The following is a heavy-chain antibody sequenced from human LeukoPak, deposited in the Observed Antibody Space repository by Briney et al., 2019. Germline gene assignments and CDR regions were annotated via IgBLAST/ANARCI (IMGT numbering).Heavy chain of an antibody. V-gene: IGHV4-4*02. CDR1: GDSISSNYW. J-gene: IGHJ6*03. Sequence: SGTLSLTCAVSGDSISSNYWWSWVRQSPGKGLEWIGSIYHSGNTYYNPSLKSRITISVDTSKNQFSLKLSSVTAADTAVYYCTRDVLFDYYDSSGSLLGAAPHYYNYYMDVWGKGTTVTVSS. CDR2: IYHSGNT. CDR3: TRDVLFDYYDSSGSLLGAAPHYYNYYMDV. D-gene: IGHD3-22*01.